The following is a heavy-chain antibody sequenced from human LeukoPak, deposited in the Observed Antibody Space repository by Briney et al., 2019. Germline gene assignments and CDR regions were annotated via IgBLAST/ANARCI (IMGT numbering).Heavy chain of an antibody. CDR3: ARGSWNGDYVDY. CDR1: GFTFSSYE. Sequence: GRSLRLSCAASGFTFSSYEMNWVRQAPGKGLEWVSYISSSGSTIYYADSVKGRFTISRDNSKNTLYLQMNSLRAEDTAVYYCARGSWNGDYVDYWGQGTLVTVSS. J-gene: IGHJ4*02. CDR2: ISSSGSTI. V-gene: IGHV3-48*03. D-gene: IGHD1-1*01.